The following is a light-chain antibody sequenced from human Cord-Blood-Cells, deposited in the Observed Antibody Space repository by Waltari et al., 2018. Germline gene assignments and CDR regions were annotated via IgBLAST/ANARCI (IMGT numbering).Light chain of an antibody. V-gene: IGKV3-11*01. J-gene: IGKJ4*01. CDR2: DAS. CDR3: QQRSNWPPTLT. Sequence: EIVLTQSPATLSLSPGERATPSCRASQSVSSYVSWYQQKPGQAPRLLIYDASNRATGIPARFSGSASGTDFTLTISSLEPEDFAVYYCQQRSNWPPTLTFGGGTKVEIK. CDR1: QSVSSY.